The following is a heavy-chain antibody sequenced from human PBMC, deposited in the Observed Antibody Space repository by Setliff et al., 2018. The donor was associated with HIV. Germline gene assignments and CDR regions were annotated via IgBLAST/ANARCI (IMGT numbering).Heavy chain of an antibody. CDR1: GYSISSGYY. CDR3: AREREAWSAYDS. CDR2: IYYSGRT. Sequence: SETLSLTCTVSGYSISSGYYWGWIRQPPGKGLEWIGSIYYSGRTYYNPSLKSRVTISVDTSKNQFSLKLSSVTAADTAVYHCAREREAWSAYDSWGQGTLVTVSS. D-gene: IGHD3-3*01. J-gene: IGHJ5*02. V-gene: IGHV4-38-2*02.